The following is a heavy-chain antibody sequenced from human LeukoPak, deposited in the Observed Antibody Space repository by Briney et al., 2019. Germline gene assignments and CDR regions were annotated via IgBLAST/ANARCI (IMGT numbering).Heavy chain of an antibody. CDR3: ARGVPGF. CDR1: GGSFTAYH. V-gene: IGHV4-34*01. D-gene: IGHD3-10*02. Sequence: SETLSLTCAVYGGSFTAYHWSWVRQPPGKRLEWIGQISHIGTTKYNPSLNSRVTMSVDTSKKQFSLKLTSVTAADTAIYYCARGVPGFWGQGTLVTVSS. J-gene: IGHJ4*02. CDR2: ISHIGTT.